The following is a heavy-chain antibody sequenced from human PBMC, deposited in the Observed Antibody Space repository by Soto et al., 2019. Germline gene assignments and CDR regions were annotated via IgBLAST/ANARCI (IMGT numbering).Heavy chain of an antibody. J-gene: IGHJ1*01. CDR2: IIGRGGTA. V-gene: IGHV3-23*01. Sequence: LRLSCAASGFTFSSYAMSWVRQAPGKGLEWVSGIIGRGGTAAYADSVKGRFTLSRDNSNSMLYLQMDSLRADDTAVYYCAKERNVGGLLGWLKHWGQGTEVTVS. D-gene: IGHD1-26*01. CDR1: GFTFSSYA. CDR3: AKERNVGGLLGWLKH.